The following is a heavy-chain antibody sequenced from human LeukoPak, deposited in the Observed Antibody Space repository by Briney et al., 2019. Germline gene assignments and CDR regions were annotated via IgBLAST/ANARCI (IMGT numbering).Heavy chain of an antibody. J-gene: IGHJ4*02. V-gene: IGHV3-30*03. Sequence: GGSLRLSCAASGFTFSSYGMHWVRQAPGKGLEWVAVISYDGSNKYYADSVKGRFTISRDNSKNTLYLQMNSLRAEDTAVYYCASSWYHFDYWGQGTLVTVSS. CDR1: GFTFSSYG. CDR2: ISYDGSNK. D-gene: IGHD6-13*01. CDR3: ASSWYHFDY.